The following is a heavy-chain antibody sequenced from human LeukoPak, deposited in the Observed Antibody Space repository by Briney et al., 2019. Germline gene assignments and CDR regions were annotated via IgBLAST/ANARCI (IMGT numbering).Heavy chain of an antibody. CDR2: INHSGST. V-gene: IGHV4-34*01. CDR1: GGSFSGYY. J-gene: IGHJ4*02. D-gene: IGHD3-10*01. Sequence: SETLSLTCAVYGGSFSGYYWSWIRQPPGKGLEWIGEINHSGSTNYNPSLKSRVTISVDTSKNQFSLKLSSVTAADTAVYYCARRPLYGSGRYYFDYWGQGTLVTVSS. CDR3: ARRPLYGSGRYYFDY.